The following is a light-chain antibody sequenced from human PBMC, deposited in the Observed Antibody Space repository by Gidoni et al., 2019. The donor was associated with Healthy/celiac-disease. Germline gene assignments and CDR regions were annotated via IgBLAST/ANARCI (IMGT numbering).Light chain of an antibody. V-gene: IGKV1-39*01. Sequence: DIQMTQSPSSLSASVGDRVTITCRASQSISSYLNWYQQKPVKAPKLLIDAASSLQSGVPSMFSGRGAGTDFTLTISSLQPEDFATYYCQQSYSTLFTFGPGTKVDIK. J-gene: IGKJ3*01. CDR2: AAS. CDR1: QSISSY. CDR3: QQSYSTLFT.